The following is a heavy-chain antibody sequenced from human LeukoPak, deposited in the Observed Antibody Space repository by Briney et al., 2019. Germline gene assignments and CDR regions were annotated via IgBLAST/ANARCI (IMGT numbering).Heavy chain of an antibody. V-gene: IGHV4-39*07. CDR1: GVSISSSNSY. CDR3: ARESGYSSSWYGGYYYYYMDV. J-gene: IGHJ6*03. Sequence: PSETLSLTCTVSGVSISSSNSYWGWIRQPPGKGLEGIGSIYYSGNTYYNASLKSQVSISIDTSKNQFSLKLSSVTAADTAVYYCARESGYSSSWYGGYYYYYMDVWGKGTTVTISS. D-gene: IGHD6-13*01. CDR2: IYYSGNT.